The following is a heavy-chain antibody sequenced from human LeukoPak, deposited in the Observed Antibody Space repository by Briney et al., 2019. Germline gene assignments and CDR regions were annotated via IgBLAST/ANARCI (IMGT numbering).Heavy chain of an antibody. CDR3: ARERRRSITMVRGVIGFDY. J-gene: IGHJ4*02. V-gene: IGHV4-39*07. CDR1: GGSISSSSYY. Sequence: SETLSLTCTVSGGSISSSSYYWGWIRQPPGKGLEWIGSIYYSGSTYYNPSLKSRVTISVDTSKNQFSLKLSSVTAADTAVYYCARERRRSITMVRGVIGFDYWGQGTLVTVSS. CDR2: IYYSGST. D-gene: IGHD3-10*01.